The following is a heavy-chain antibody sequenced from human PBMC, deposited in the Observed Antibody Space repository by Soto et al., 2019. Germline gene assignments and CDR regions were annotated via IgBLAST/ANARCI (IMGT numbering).Heavy chain of an antibody. CDR3: TTDQRIFYY. CDR1: GASITATTYY. Sequence: SETLSLTCTVSGASITATTYYWAWIRQPPRKGLEWIGSIYNGGPSRFNPSLESRVTMSVDTSKNQFSLRLTSVTVEDTAVYYCTTDQRIFYYWGQGTLVTVSS. J-gene: IGHJ4*02. CDR2: IYNGGPS. V-gene: IGHV4-39*02. D-gene: IGHD2-15*01.